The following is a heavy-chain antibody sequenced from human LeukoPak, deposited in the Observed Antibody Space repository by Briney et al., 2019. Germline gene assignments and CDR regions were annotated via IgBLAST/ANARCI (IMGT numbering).Heavy chain of an antibody. CDR3: ARRAGAYSHPYDY. V-gene: IGHV3-21*04. J-gene: IGHJ4*02. D-gene: IGHD4/OR15-4a*01. Sequence: GGSLRLSCAASGFTLSSYSMNWVRQAPGTGLEWVSSISSSSSYIYYADSVKGRFTNSRENSKNTLYLQMNSLRAEDTAVYYGARRAGAYSHPYDYGGQGTLVTVSS. CDR2: ISSSSSYI. CDR1: GFTLSSYS.